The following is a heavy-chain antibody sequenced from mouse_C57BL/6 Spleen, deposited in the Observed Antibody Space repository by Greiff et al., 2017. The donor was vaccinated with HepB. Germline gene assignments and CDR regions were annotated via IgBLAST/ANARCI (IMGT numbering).Heavy chain of an antibody. D-gene: IGHD2-3*01. Sequence: QVHVKQSGTELVKPGASVKLSCKASGYTFTSYWMHWVKQRPGQGLEWIGNINPSNGGTNYNEKFKSKATLTVDKSSSTAYMQLSSLTSEDSAVYYCARVIYDGYYDWYFDVWGTGTTVTVSS. J-gene: IGHJ1*03. V-gene: IGHV1-53*01. CDR2: INPSNGGT. CDR1: GYTFTSYW. CDR3: ARVIYDGYYDWYFDV.